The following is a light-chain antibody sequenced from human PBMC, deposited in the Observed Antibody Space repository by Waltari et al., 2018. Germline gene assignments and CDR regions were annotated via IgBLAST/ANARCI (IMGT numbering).Light chain of an antibody. Sequence: QSALTQPASVSGSPGQSITISCTGTNSYIGNHNLVSWYQQYPGKAPKLVIYSDSQRPSGVSHRFSGSKSGNTASLTISGLQADDESDFHCSSFATSGIWVFGGGTRLTVL. V-gene: IGLV2-23*01. CDR3: SSFATSGIWV. J-gene: IGLJ3*02. CDR1: NSYIGNHNL. CDR2: SDS.